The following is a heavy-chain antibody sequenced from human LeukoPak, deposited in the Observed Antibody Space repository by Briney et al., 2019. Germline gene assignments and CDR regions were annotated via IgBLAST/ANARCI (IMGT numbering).Heavy chain of an antibody. Sequence: ASVKVSCKTSGYTFTSYGISWVRQAPGQGLEWMGWISAYNGNTNYAQKLQGRVTMTTDTSTSTAYMELRSLRSDDTAVYYCARAISSWYYFDYWGQGTLVTVSS. V-gene: IGHV1-18*01. J-gene: IGHJ4*02. CDR3: ARAISSWYYFDY. D-gene: IGHD6-13*01. CDR2: ISAYNGNT. CDR1: GYTFTSYG.